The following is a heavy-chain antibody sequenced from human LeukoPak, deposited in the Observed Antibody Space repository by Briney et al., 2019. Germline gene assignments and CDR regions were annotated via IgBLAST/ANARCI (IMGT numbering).Heavy chain of an antibody. CDR3: AAGRPYSLLDY. J-gene: IGHJ4*02. CDR1: GYTFTSYG. Sequence: ASVKVSCKASGYTFTSYGISWVRQAPGQGLEWMGWISAYNGNTNYAQKLQGRVTMTEDSSTDTAYMELSSLRSDDTTFYYCAAGRPYSLLDYWGQGTLLTVSS. CDR2: ISAYNGNT. V-gene: IGHV1-18*01. D-gene: IGHD5-18*01.